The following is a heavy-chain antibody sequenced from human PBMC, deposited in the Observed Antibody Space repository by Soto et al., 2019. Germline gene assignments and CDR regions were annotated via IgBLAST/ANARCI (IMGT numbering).Heavy chain of an antibody. J-gene: IGHJ5*02. V-gene: IGHV1-2*04. CDR1: GYTFSDYY. CDR2: INPYSGAT. CDR3: ARARANVAPNWFDP. Sequence: QVQLVQSGAEVKKPGASVKVSCKASGYTFSDYYVHWVRQAPGQGLEWMGWINPYSGATNDAQKFQDWVTMTGDASVSTAYLELTTLVYDDTAVYYCARARANVAPNWFDPWGQGTLVIVSS. D-gene: IGHD5-12*01.